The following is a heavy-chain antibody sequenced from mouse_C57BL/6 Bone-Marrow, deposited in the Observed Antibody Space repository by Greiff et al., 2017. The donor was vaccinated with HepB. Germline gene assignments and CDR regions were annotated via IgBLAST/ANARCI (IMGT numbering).Heavy chain of an antibody. CDR2: IYPRSGNT. CDR3: ARYLETDYFDY. J-gene: IGHJ2*01. Sequence: QVQLKESGAELARPGASVKLSCKASGYTFTSYGISWVKQRTGQGLEWIGEIYPRSGNTYYNEKFKGKATLTAAKSSSTAYMELRSLTSEDSAVYFCARYLETDYFDYRGQGTTLTVSS. CDR1: GYTFTSYG. D-gene: IGHD4-1*01. V-gene: IGHV1-81*01.